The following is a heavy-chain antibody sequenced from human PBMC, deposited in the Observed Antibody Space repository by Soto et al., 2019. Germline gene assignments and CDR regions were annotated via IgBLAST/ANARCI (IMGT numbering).Heavy chain of an antibody. Sequence: KASETLSLTCTVSGVSVSGSSCWTWIRQPPGKGLEWIGNIYYSGNTYYNPSLKSRVTISIDTSRNQFSLNLTSVTAADTAVYYCARAPPGPSPRWVLWGQGTTVTVSS. CDR2: IYYSGNT. V-gene: IGHV4-39*07. D-gene: IGHD3-10*01. CDR3: ARAPPGPSPRWVL. J-gene: IGHJ6*02. CDR1: GVSVSGSSC.